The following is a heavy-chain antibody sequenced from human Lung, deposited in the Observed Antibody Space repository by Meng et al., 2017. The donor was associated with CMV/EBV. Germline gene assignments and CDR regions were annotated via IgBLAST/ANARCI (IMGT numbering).Heavy chain of an antibody. CDR3: ARGRGSYSSSSSLNY. D-gene: IGHD4-11*01. CDR1: GYTFKRYA. V-gene: IGHV1-18*01. J-gene: IGHJ4*02. CDR2: INPNKDNT. Sequence: QVLLVQSGGEMKRPGASVKVSCKTSGYTFKRYAINWVRQAPGQGLEWMGWINPNKDNTDHAQNLQARLPMTTDTSTSTVYMDLGSLRSNDTAVDYCARGRGSYSSSSSLNYWGQGTLVTVSS.